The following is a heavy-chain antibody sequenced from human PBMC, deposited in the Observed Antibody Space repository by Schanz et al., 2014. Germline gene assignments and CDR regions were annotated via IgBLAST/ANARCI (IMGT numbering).Heavy chain of an antibody. D-gene: IGHD6-19*01. V-gene: IGHV3-23*01. CDR1: GFTFFGSFA. CDR3: ARDHQWLARYYMDV. Sequence: EVQLLESGGGLVQPGGSLRLSCVASGFTFFGSFALSWVRQAPGKGLDWVTAISGSGSSTSYADSVKGRFTISRDNPKKTLYLQMNSLRAEDTAVYYCARDHQWLARYYMDVWGKGTTVTVSS. CDR2: ISGSGSST. J-gene: IGHJ6*03.